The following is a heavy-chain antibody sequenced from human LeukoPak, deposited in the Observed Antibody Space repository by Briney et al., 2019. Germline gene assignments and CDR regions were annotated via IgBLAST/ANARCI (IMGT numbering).Heavy chain of an antibody. J-gene: IGHJ4*02. Sequence: GSLRLSCAASGFTFSSYGMHWVRQAPGKGLEWVAVIWYDGSNKYYADSVKGRFTISRDNSKNTLYLQMNSLRAEDTAVYYCARGGMATINDAFDIWGQGTLVTVSS. CDR1: GFTFSSYG. V-gene: IGHV3-33*01. D-gene: IGHD5-24*01. CDR2: IWYDGSNK. CDR3: ARGGMATINDAFDI.